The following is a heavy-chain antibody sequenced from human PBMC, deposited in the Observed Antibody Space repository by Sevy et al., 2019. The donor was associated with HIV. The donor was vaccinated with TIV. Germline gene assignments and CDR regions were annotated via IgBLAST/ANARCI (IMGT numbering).Heavy chain of an antibody. D-gene: IGHD4-17*01. Sequence: GGSLRLSCAASGFTFSSYEMSWVHQAPGKGLEWVSYISNSGTTIYYSDSVKGRFTISRDNARNSLYLQMNSLRAEDTAIYYCARDLPPSATTVTHFDCWGQRTLVTVSS. J-gene: IGHJ4*02. CDR1: GFTFSSYE. V-gene: IGHV3-48*03. CDR2: ISNSGTTI. CDR3: ARDLPPSATTVTHFDC.